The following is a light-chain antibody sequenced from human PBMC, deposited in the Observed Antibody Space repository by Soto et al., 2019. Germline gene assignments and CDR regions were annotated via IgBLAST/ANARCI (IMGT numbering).Light chain of an antibody. CDR2: GAS. J-gene: IGKJ1*01. CDR3: QQYGNSPTWT. Sequence: EIVLTQSPGTLSLSPGEGATLSCRASQSVSITYLAWYQQKLGQAPRLLIYGASSRATGIPDRFSGSGSGTEFTLTIIRLEPEDFAVYYCQQYGNSPTWTFGQGTKVEIK. V-gene: IGKV3-20*01. CDR1: QSVSITY.